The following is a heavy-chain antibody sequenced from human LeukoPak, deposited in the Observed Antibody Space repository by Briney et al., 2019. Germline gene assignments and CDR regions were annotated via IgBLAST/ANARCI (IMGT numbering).Heavy chain of an antibody. J-gene: IGHJ4*02. Sequence: PGGSLRLSCAASGFTFSGYAMSWVRQAPGKGLEWVSAISGSGGSTYYADSVKGRFTISRDNSKNTLYLQMNSLRAEDTAVYYRAKAQDYYGSGSRTYFDYWGQGTLVTVSS. V-gene: IGHV3-23*01. CDR2: ISGSGGST. CDR1: GFTFSGYA. CDR3: AKAQDYYGSGSRTYFDY. D-gene: IGHD3-10*01.